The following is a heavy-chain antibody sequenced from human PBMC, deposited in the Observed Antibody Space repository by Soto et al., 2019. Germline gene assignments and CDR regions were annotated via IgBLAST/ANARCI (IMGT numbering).Heavy chain of an antibody. CDR3: AKTESSGWSTRYGLDV. CDR2: LGGSGDNT. J-gene: IGHJ6*02. V-gene: IGHV3-23*01. Sequence: LRLSCAASGFTFGNYAMTWVRQGPGKGLEWVSGLGGSGDNTYYADSVKGRFTISRDNSRNTLYLQMNSLRAEDTALYYCAKTESSGWSTRYGLDVWGQGTTVTVSS. D-gene: IGHD6-19*01. CDR1: GFTFGNYA.